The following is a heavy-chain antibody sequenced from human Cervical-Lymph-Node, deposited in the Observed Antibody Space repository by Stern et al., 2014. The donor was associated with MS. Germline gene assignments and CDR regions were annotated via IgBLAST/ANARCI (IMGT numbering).Heavy chain of an antibody. V-gene: IGHV3-7*01. CDR2: IKEDGREQ. Sequence: EVQLVESGGVLVQPGGSLKISCAASGFTFSRYWMTWVRQAPGKGLEWVANIKEDGREQFYVDSVKGRFTMSRDNAKNSLYLQMNSLRAEDTAVYYCARRVLVAMGGYPKTLDVWGRGTTVTVSS. CDR3: ARRVLVAMGGYPKTLDV. D-gene: IGHD2-2*01. J-gene: IGHJ6*02. CDR1: GFTFSRYW.